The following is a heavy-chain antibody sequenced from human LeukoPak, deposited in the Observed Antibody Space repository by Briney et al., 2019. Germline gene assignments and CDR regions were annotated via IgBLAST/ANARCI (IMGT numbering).Heavy chain of an antibody. CDR3: ARMPPRRITIFGVVIRNWFDP. Sequence: NPSETLSLTCAVYGGSFSGYYWSWIRQHPGKGLEWIGAITHNGSTNYNPSLKSRVTISVDTSKNQFSLKLSSVTAADTAVYYCARMPPRRITIFGVVIRNWFDPWGQGTLVTVSS. J-gene: IGHJ5*02. D-gene: IGHD3-3*01. CDR2: ITHNGST. V-gene: IGHV4-34*01. CDR1: GGSFSGYY.